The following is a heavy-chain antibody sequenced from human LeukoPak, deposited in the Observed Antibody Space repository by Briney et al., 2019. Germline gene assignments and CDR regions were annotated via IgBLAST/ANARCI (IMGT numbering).Heavy chain of an antibody. CDR2: IIPIFGTA. J-gene: IGHJ6*02. Sequence: ASVKVSCKASGGTFSSYAISWVRQAPGQGLEWMGGIIPIFGTANYAQKFQGRVTITADESTGTAYMELSSLRSEDTAVYYCAREVDTAMVTGYYYYGMDVWGQGTTVTVSS. CDR3: AREVDTAMVTGYYYYGMDV. D-gene: IGHD5-18*01. CDR1: GGTFSSYA. V-gene: IGHV1-69*01.